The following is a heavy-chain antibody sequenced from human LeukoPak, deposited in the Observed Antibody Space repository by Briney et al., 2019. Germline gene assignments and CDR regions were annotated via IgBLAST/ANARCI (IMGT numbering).Heavy chain of an antibody. CDR2: IKQDGSEK. CDR1: GFTVSSNY. Sequence: GGSLRLSCAASGFTVSSNYMSWVRQAPGKGLEWVANIKQDGSEKYYVDSVKGRFTISRDNAKNSLYLQMNSLRAEDTAVYYCASPLVVWLRSPGYWGQGTLVTVSS. J-gene: IGHJ4*02. D-gene: IGHD5-12*01. V-gene: IGHV3-7*01. CDR3: ASPLVVWLRSPGY.